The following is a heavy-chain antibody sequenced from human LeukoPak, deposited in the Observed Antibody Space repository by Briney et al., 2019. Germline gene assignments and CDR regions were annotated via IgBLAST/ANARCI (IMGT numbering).Heavy chain of an antibody. CDR1: GFTFSSYA. Sequence: GGSLRLSCAASGFTFSSYAMSWVRQAPGKGLEWVSAISGSGGSTYYADSVKGRFTISRDNSKSTLYPQMNSLRAEDTAVYYCASSLHPLDYGDFLFDYWGQGTLVTVSS. V-gene: IGHV3-23*01. CDR3: ASSLHPLDYGDFLFDY. CDR2: ISGSGGST. D-gene: IGHD4-17*01. J-gene: IGHJ4*02.